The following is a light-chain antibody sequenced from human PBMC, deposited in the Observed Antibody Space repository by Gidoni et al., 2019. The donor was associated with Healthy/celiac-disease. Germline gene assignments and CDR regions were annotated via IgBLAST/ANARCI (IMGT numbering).Light chain of an antibody. V-gene: IGKV1-33*01. CDR2: DAS. J-gene: IGKJ3*01. CDR1: QDISNY. Sequence: DIQMTQSPSSLSASVGDRVTITCQASQDISNYLNWYQQKPGKAPKLLIYDASNLETGVPSRFSGSGSGTDFTFTISSLQPEDIATYYCQQYDNLPPRELTFXPXTKVDIK. CDR3: QQYDNLPPRELT.